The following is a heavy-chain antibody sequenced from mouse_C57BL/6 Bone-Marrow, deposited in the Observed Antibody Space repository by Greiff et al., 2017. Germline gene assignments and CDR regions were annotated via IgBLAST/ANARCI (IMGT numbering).Heavy chain of an antibody. J-gene: IGHJ2*01. CDR3: TTKLLDYFDY. CDR1: GFNIKDDY. CDR2: IDPENGDT. Sequence: EVQLQQSGAELVRPGASVKLSCTASGFNIKDDYMHWVKQRPEQGLEWIGWIDPENGDTEYASKFQGKATITADTSSNTAYLQLSSLTSEDTAVYYCTTKLLDYFDYWGQGTTLTVSS. D-gene: IGHD2-1*01. V-gene: IGHV14-4*01.